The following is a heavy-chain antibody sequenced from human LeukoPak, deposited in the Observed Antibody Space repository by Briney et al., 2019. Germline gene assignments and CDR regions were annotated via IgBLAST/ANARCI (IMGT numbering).Heavy chain of an antibody. CDR3: AKDHEPYYYDSSGYFDY. Sequence: GGSLRLSCAASGFTFSSYGMHWVRQAPGKGLEWVSAISGSGDSTYYADSVKGRFTISRDNSKNTLYLQLNSLRAEDTAVYYCAKDHEPYYYDSSGYFDYWGQETLVTVSS. CDR2: ISGSGDST. V-gene: IGHV3-23*01. CDR1: GFTFSSYG. J-gene: IGHJ4*02. D-gene: IGHD3-22*01.